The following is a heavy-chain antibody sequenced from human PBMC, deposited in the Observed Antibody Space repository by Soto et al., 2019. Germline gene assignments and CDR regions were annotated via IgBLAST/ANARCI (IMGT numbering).Heavy chain of an antibody. D-gene: IGHD6-19*01. Sequence: SGPTLVNPTQTLTLTCTFSGFSLSTSGMCVSWIRQPPGKALEWLARIDWDDDKYYSTSLKTRLTISKDTSKNQVVLTMTNMDPVDTATYYCARIGSCGGWTRDDYWGQGTLVTVSS. CDR3: ARIGSCGGWTRDDY. CDR2: IDWDDDK. V-gene: IGHV2-70*11. J-gene: IGHJ4*02. CDR1: GFSLSTSGMC.